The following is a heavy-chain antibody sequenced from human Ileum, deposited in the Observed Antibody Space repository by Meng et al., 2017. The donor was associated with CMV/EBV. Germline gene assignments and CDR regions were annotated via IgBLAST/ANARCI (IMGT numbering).Heavy chain of an antibody. J-gene: IGHJ5*02. CDR1: GFSLSSSGFA. V-gene: IGHV4-61*08. Sequence: SGPTLVKPTQTLTLTCTFSGFSLSSSGFAVGWIRQPPGKALEYIGYIYYSGNTNYNPSLESRVTISVDTSKNQFSLKLSPVTAADTAVYYFSVRQGYCDITSCRYWFDPRGQGTLVTGYS. CDR2: IYYSGNT. D-gene: IGHD2-2*01. CDR3: SVRQGYCDITSCRYWFDP.